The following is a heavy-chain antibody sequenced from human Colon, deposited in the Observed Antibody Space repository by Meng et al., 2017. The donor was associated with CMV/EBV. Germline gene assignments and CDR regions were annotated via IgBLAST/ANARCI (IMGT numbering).Heavy chain of an antibody. Sequence: GESLKISCTASEFTFSQYGMHWVRQAPGKGLEWVAFMQFDGREIIYVDSVEGRFTISRDNSKNTLYLQMNSLRVEDTAVYYCAKGADFHDFWSGFAYWGQGAVVTVSS. D-gene: IGHD3-3*01. CDR1: EFTFSQYG. V-gene: IGHV3-30*02. CDR3: AKGADFHDFWSGFAY. CDR2: MQFDGREI. J-gene: IGHJ4*02.